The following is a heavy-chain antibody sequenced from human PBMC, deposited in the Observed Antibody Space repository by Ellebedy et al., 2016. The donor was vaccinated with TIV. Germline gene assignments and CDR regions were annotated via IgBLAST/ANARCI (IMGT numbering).Heavy chain of an antibody. CDR2: ISYDGSSE. CDR1: GFTLSTNA. CDR3: ARDSGYSTGWYPGY. D-gene: IGHD6-19*01. V-gene: IGHV3-30*04. Sequence: GESLKISCTVSGFTLSTNAMHWVRQAPGKGLEWVSLISYDGSSEYYADSVKGRFSVSRDTSKDTLYLQMNRLRAEDTAVYFCARDSGYSTGWYPGYWGQGTLVTVSS. J-gene: IGHJ4*02.